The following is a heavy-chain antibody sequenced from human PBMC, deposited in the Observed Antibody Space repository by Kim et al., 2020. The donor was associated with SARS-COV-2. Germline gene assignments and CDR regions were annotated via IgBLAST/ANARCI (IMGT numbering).Heavy chain of an antibody. J-gene: IGHJ4*02. Sequence: YADAVTGRFTVSTDKSKNTLYLQMNSLRDEDTAVSYCASRLRWHFDFWGQGALVTVSS. D-gene: IGHD4-17*01. V-gene: IGHV3-23*01. CDR3: ASRLRWHFDF.